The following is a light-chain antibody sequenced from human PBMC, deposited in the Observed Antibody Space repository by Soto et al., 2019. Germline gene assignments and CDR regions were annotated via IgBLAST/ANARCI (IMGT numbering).Light chain of an antibody. V-gene: IGKV3-15*01. CDR1: QSVSSN. Sequence: EIVMTQSPATLSVSPGERATLSCRASQSVSSNLAWYQQKPGQAPRLLIYGASTRPTGIPARFSGSGSGTEFTITISSLQSEDFAVYYCQQYNNWPFTFGPGTKVDIK. CDR2: GAS. CDR3: QQYNNWPFT. J-gene: IGKJ3*01.